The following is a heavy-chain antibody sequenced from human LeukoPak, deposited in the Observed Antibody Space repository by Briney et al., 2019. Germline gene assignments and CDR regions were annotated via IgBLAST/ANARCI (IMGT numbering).Heavy chain of an antibody. Sequence: GGSLRLSCAASGFTFSSYAMSWVRQAPGKGLEWVSGIRGSGASTNYTDSVKGRFTISRDNSKNTLYLHMNTLRAEDTAVYYCAKDASDLWSAYYKTTLDYWGQGTLVTVSS. D-gene: IGHD3-3*01. J-gene: IGHJ4*02. CDR3: AKDASDLWSAYYKTTLDY. CDR2: IRGSGAST. V-gene: IGHV3-23*01. CDR1: GFTFSSYA.